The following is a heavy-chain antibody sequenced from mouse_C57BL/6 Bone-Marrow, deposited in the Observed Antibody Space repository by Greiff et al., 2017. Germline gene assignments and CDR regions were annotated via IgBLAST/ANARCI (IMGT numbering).Heavy chain of an antibody. D-gene: IGHD2-1*01. CDR2: INPYNGGT. Sequence: VQLQQSGPVLVKPGASVKMSCKASGYTFTDYYMNWVKQSHGKSLEWIGVINPYNGGTSYNQKFKGKATLTVDKSSSTAYMELNSLTSEDSAVYYCARSGIYYGNYWYFDVWGTGTTVTVSS. V-gene: IGHV1-19*01. CDR1: GYTFTDYY. CDR3: ARSGIYYGNYWYFDV. J-gene: IGHJ1*03.